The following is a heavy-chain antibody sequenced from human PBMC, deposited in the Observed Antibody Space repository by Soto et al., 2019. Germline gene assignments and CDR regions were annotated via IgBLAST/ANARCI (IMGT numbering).Heavy chain of an antibody. CDR1: GYSFTSYW. J-gene: IGHJ6*02. D-gene: IGHD3-3*01. Sequence: ESLKISCKGSGYSFTSYWISGVLQMRGKGLEWRGRIDPSDSYTNYRPSFQGHVTISADKSISTAYLQWSSLKASDTAMYYCARHQTIFGVVSNYYYGMDVWGQGTTVTVSS. CDR3: ARHQTIFGVVSNYYYGMDV. V-gene: IGHV5-10-1*01. CDR2: IDPSDSYT.